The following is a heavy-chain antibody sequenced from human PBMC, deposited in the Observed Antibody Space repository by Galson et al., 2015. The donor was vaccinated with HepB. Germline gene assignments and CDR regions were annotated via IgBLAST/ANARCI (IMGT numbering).Heavy chain of an antibody. J-gene: IGHJ3*02. CDR3: ARVGLVRAFDI. CDR2: ISSSSSYI. Sequence: SLRLSCAASGFTFSSYSMNWVRQAPGKGLEWVSSISSSSSYIYYADSVKGRFTISRDNAKNSLYLQMNSLRAEDTAVYYCARVGLVRAFDIWGQGTMVTVSS. D-gene: IGHD6-13*01. V-gene: IGHV3-21*01. CDR1: GFTFSSYS.